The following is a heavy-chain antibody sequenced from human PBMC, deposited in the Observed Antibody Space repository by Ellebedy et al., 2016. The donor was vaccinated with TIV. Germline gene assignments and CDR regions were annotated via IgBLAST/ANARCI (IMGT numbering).Heavy chain of an antibody. CDR2: IKSKTDGGTT. CDR3: TTTQGLLDY. J-gene: IGHJ4*02. Sequence: GESLKISXAASGFTFSNAWMSWVRQAPGKGLEWVGRIKSKTDGGTTDYAAPVKGRFTISRDDSKNTLYLQMNSLKTEDTAVYYCTTTQGLLDYWGQGTLVTVSS. CDR1: GFTFSNAW. D-gene: IGHD2-15*01. V-gene: IGHV3-15*01.